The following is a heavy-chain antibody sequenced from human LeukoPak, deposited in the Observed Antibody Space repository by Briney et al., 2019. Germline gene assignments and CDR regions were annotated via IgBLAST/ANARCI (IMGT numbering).Heavy chain of an antibody. CDR2: INPNGGDT. V-gene: IGHV1-2*02. CDR1: GYTFTDYY. D-gene: IGHD2-2*01. Sequence: ASVKVSCKASGYTFTDYYMHWVRQAPGQGFEWMGWINPNGGDTNYAQKFQGRVTMTRDTSISTAHMEVSRLRSDDTAVYYCARANFLYCSSTTCLFDYWGQGTLVTVSS. CDR3: ARANFLYCSSTTCLFDY. J-gene: IGHJ4*02.